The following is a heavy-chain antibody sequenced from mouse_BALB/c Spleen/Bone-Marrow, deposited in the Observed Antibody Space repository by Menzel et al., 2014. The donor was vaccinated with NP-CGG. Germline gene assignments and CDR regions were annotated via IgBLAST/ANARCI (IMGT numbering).Heavy chain of an antibody. D-gene: IGHD2-1*01. CDR1: GYSITSDYA. CDR3: AGWNGNYYFDY. CDR2: ISYSGST. V-gene: IGHV3-2*02. J-gene: IGHJ2*01. Sequence: EVQLQQSGPGLVKPSQSLSLTCTVTGYSITSDYAWNWIRQFPGNKLEWMGYISYSGSTSYNPPLKSRISITRDTSKNQFFLQLNSVTTEDTATYYCAGWNGNYYFDYWGQGTTLTVSS.